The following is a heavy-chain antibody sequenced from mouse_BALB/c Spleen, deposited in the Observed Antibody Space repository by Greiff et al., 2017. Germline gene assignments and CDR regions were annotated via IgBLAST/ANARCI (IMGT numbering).Heavy chain of an antibody. D-gene: IGHD2-1*01. Sequence: EVQVVESGPGLVKPSQSLSLSCTVTGYSFTSYYVWYLIRQFPGNKLEWMGYIRYSGCTSYNPSLKSRIPITRDTSKNPFFLQLNSVTTEDAATYYCASDGNCEGYAMDYWGQGTSVTVSS. CDR3: ASDGNCEGYAMDY. J-gene: IGHJ4*01. V-gene: IGHV3-2*02. CDR2: IRYSGCT. CDR1: GYSFTSYYV.